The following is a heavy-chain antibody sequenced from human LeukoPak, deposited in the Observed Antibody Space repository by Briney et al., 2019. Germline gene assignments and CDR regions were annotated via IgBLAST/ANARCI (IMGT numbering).Heavy chain of an antibody. D-gene: IGHD4-17*01. J-gene: IGHJ3*02. Sequence: PGGSLRLSCAASGFTSDDYAMHWVRQAPGKGLEWVSLISGDGGSTYYADSVKGRFTISRDNSKNSLYLQMNSLRTEDTALYYCAKDTLTTVTTRVYDAFDIWGQGTMVTVSS. CDR1: GFTSDDYA. CDR2: ISGDGGST. V-gene: IGHV3-43*02. CDR3: AKDTLTTVTTRVYDAFDI.